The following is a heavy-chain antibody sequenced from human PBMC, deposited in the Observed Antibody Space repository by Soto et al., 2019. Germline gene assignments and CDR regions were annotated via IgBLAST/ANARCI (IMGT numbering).Heavy chain of an antibody. V-gene: IGHV1-2*04. CDR3: ARGNYDFWSGYPGGYYYGMDV. Sequence: APVKVSCKASGYTFTGYYMHWLRQAPGQGLEWMGWINPNSGGTNYAQKFQGWVTMTRDTSISTAYMELSRLRSDDTAVYYCARGNYDFWSGYPGGYYYGMDVWGQGTTVTVSS. CDR2: INPNSGGT. CDR1: GYTFTGYY. D-gene: IGHD3-3*01. J-gene: IGHJ6*02.